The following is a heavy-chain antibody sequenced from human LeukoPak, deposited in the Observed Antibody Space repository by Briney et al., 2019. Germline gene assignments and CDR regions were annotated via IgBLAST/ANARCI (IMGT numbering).Heavy chain of an antibody. V-gene: IGHV1-18*04. CDR1: GYTFTSYG. J-gene: IGHJ4*02. CDR2: ISANNDNT. Sequence: ASVKVSCKASGYTFTSYGISWVRQAPGQGLEWMGWISANNDNTNYARKFQGRVTMTTDTSTSTAYMELRSLRSDDTAVYYCAREGDFLTGYWDHWGQGTLVTVSS. CDR3: AREGDFLTGYWDH. D-gene: IGHD3/OR15-3a*01.